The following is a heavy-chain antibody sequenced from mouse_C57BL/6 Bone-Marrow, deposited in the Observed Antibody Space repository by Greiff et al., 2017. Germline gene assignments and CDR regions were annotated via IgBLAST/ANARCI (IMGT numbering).Heavy chain of an antibody. CDR1: GFSLTSYG. CDR3: DTYDSLAMDY. CDR2: IWRGGST. Sequence: VKLVESGPGLVQPSQSLSITCTVSGFSLTSYGVHWVRQSPGKGLEWLGVIWRGGSTDYNAAFMSRLSITKDNSKSQVFFKMNSLQADDTAIYYCDTYDSLAMDYWGQGTSVTVSS. J-gene: IGHJ4*01. D-gene: IGHD2-4*01. V-gene: IGHV2-5*01.